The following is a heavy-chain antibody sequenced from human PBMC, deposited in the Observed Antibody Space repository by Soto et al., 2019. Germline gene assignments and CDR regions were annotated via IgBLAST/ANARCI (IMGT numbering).Heavy chain of an antibody. J-gene: IGHJ6*02. CDR3: TSGPYCSSSSCYRGDYYYYYGLDV. CDR2: IRSEAFGGTT. Sequence: EVQLVESGGGLVQPGRSLRLSCTTSGFTFGDYAVSWVRQAPGKGLEWVAFIRSEAFGGTTEYAASVKGRFTNSRDDSKSIAYLQMNSLKTEDTAVYFCTSGPYCSSSSCYRGDYYYYYGLDVWGQGTTVTVSS. V-gene: IGHV3-49*04. D-gene: IGHD2-2*02. CDR1: GFTFGDYA.